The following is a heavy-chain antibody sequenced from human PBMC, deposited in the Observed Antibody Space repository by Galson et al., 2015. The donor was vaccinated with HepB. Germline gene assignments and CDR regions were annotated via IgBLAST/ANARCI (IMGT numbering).Heavy chain of an antibody. D-gene: IGHD3-22*01. V-gene: IGHV3-49*03. CDR2: IRSKIYGGTT. CDR1: GFTFGDYA. J-gene: IGHJ4*02. CDR3: SRAHYEGSRYSDDF. Sequence: SLRLSCAPSGFTFGDYAVSWFRQPPGKGLEWVSFIRSKIYGGTTEYAASVRHRFSISRDDSKSIAYLQLDSLKIEDTAVYYCSRAHYEGSRYSDDFWGQGTLVTVSS.